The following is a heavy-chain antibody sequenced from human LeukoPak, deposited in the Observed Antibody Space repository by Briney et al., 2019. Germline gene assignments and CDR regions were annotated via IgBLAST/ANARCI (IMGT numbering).Heavy chain of an antibody. V-gene: IGHV4-39*01. CDR2: IYYSGSP. CDR1: GGSISNNNYY. CDR3: ATVRTANTGFDY. Sequence: SETLSLTCTVSGGSISNNNYYCAWIRQPPGKGLECVGRIYYSGSPSYNPSLKSRVTISVDTSKNPFSLRLSSVTAADTAVYYCATVRTANTGFDYGGQGTLVTVSS. D-gene: IGHD1-1*01. J-gene: IGHJ4*02.